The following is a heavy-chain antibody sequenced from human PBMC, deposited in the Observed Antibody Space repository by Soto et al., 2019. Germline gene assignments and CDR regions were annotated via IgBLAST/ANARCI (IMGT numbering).Heavy chain of an antibody. V-gene: IGHV4-39*01. CDR2: IYYSGST. Sequence: PSETLSLTCTVSGGSISSSSYYWGWIRQPPGKGLEWIGSIYYSGSTYYNPSLKSRVTISVDTSKNQFSLKLSSVTAADTAVYYCARLGYYDFWSGYLPYYYYYMDVRGKGTTVTGSS. D-gene: IGHD3-3*01. CDR1: GGSISSSSYY. CDR3: ARLGYYDFWSGYLPYYYYYMDV. J-gene: IGHJ6*03.